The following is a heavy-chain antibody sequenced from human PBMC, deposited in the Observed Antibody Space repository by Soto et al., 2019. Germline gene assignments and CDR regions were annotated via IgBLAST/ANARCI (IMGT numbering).Heavy chain of an antibody. CDR2: IYYSGST. J-gene: IGHJ4*02. V-gene: IGHV4-30-4*01. CDR3: ARAGGAIYNGNFDY. CDR1: GGSISSGDYY. Sequence: SETLSPTCTVSGGSISSGDYYWSWIRQPPGKGLEWIGYIYYSGSTYYNPSLKSRVTISVDTSKNQFSLKLSSVTAADTAVYYCARAGGAIYNGNFDYWGQGTLVTVSS. D-gene: IGHD1-20*01.